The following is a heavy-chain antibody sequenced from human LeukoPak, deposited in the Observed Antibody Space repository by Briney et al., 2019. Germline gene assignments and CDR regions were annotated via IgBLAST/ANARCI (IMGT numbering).Heavy chain of an antibody. J-gene: IGHJ4*02. Sequence: GESLKISCKGSGYSFTNSWIAWVRQTPGKGLEWMRIIHPADSDTRYSPSFQGQVTISADKSIATAYLQWSSLKASDTAMYYCARGNHCGSTSCALDYWGQGILVTVSS. V-gene: IGHV5-51*01. D-gene: IGHD2-2*01. CDR1: GYSFTNSW. CDR2: IHPADSDT. CDR3: ARGNHCGSTSCALDY.